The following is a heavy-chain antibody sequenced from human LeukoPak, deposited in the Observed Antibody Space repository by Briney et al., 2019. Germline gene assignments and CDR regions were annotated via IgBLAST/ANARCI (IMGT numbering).Heavy chain of an antibody. CDR3: ARGKVTRDWYFDL. CDR1: GGSFSDFH. V-gene: IGHV4-34*01. D-gene: IGHD4-17*01. Sequence: PSETPSLTCTVSGGSFSDFHWSWIRLPPGKGLEWIGEINHSGNTNYNPSLKSRVTISIDTSKNQFSLKLSSVTAADTAVYYCARGKVTRDWYFDLWGRGTLVTVSS. J-gene: IGHJ2*01. CDR2: INHSGNT.